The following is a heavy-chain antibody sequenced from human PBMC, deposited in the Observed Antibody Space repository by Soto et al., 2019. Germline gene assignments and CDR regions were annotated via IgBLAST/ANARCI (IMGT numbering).Heavy chain of an antibody. CDR1: GFTFSSYA. D-gene: IGHD3-22*01. J-gene: IGHJ4*02. CDR3: AKSSAPPKYYYDSSGYYYFDY. CDR2: ISGSGGST. V-gene: IGHV3-23*01. Sequence: GGSLRLSCAASGFTFSSYAMSWVRQAPGKGLEWVSAISGSGGSTYYADSVKGRFTISRDNSKNTLYLQMNSLRAEDTAVYYCAKSSAPPKYYYDSSGYYYFDYWGRGTLVTVSS.